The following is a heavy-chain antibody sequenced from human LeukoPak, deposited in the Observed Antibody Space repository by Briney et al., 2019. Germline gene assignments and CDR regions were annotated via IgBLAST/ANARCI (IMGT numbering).Heavy chain of an antibody. D-gene: IGHD3-9*01. CDR3: ARGLSGVLRYFDWSSLGTRIGSYGMDV. J-gene: IGHJ6*02. CDR1: GGSISSGGYS. Sequence: PSQTLSLTCAVSGGSISSGGYSWSWIRQPPGKGLEWIGEINHSGSTNYNPSLKSRVTISVDTSKNQFSLKLSSVTAADTAVYYCARGLSGVLRYFDWSSLGTRIGSYGMDVWGQGTTVTVSS. CDR2: INHSGST. V-gene: IGHV4-30-2*01.